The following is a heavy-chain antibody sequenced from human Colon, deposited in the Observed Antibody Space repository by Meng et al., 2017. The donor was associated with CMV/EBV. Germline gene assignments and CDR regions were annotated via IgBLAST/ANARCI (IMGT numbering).Heavy chain of an antibody. CDR1: GDDVSRDSVG. Sequence: LRLSCAISGDDVSRDSVGWNWIRLSPSRGLEWLGRTYYRSRWLYDYAPSVKSRIQIDADTSRNEVSLRLESVTPEDTAVYYCARRHFSGWYYFDSWGQGTLVTVSS. CDR3: ARRHFSGWYYFDS. V-gene: IGHV6-1*01. D-gene: IGHD6-19*01. J-gene: IGHJ4*02. CDR2: TYYRSRWLY.